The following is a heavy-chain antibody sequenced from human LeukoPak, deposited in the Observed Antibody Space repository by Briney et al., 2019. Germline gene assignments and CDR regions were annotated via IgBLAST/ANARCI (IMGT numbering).Heavy chain of an antibody. CDR2: ISSSSSYI. J-gene: IGHJ6*03. Sequence: PGGSLRLSCAASGFTFSSYSMNWVRQAPGKGLEWVSSISSSSSYIYYADSVKGRFTISRDNAKNSLYLQMNSLRAEDTAVYYCARDLPLRGIAARLHYYYYMDVWGKGTTVTVSS. CDR1: GFTFSSYS. V-gene: IGHV3-21*01. CDR3: ARDLPLRGIAARLHYYYYMDV. D-gene: IGHD6-6*01.